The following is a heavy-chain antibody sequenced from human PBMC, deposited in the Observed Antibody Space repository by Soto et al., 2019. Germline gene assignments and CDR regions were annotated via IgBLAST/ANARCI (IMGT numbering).Heavy chain of an antibody. V-gene: IGHV3-74*01. CDR1: CRWS. CDR2: INPDGGRT. J-gene: IGHJ5*02. D-gene: IGHD3-16*01. CDR3: ARVKLGSYDWVAP. Sequence: CRWSLHYFQKAPGEGLVWVSRINPDGGRTNYADSVKGRFTISRDNAKNTLYLQMDSLRAEDTAVYYCARVKLGSYDWVAPWGQGTLVTVSS.